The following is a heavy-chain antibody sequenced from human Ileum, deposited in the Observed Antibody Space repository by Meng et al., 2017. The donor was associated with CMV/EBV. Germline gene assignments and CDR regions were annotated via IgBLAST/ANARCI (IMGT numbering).Heavy chain of an antibody. CDR1: GGSITSGNYY. V-gene: IGHV4-30-4*08. J-gene: IGHJ4*02. Sequence: VQLQVSGAGSVNPAQNLSLTCTVSGGSITSGNYYWSWIRQPPGRGLGWIGYTYYSGSPYYKPSLKSRVTISLDTSKNQFSLNLRSVTATDSAVYYCVRQVVAASFDYWGQGALVTVSS. CDR3: VRQVVAASFDY. CDR2: TYYSGSP. D-gene: IGHD2-15*01.